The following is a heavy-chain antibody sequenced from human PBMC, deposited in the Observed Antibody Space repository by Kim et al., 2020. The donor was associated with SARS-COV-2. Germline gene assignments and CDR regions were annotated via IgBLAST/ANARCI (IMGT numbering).Heavy chain of an antibody. V-gene: IGHV3-23*01. J-gene: IGHJ4*02. D-gene: IGHD6-19*01. CDR2: ISGSGGST. Sequence: GGSLRLSCAASGFTFSSYAMSWVRQAPGKGLEWVSAISGSGGSTYYADSVKGRFTISRDNSKNTLYLQMNSLRAEDTAVYSCAKNSGWYPSPFDYWGQGTLVTVSS. CDR1: GFTFSSYA. CDR3: AKNSGWYPSPFDY.